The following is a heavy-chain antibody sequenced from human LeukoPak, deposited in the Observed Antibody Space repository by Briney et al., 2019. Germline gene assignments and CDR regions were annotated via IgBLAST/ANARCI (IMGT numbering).Heavy chain of an antibody. D-gene: IGHD3-9*01. CDR1: GYTFTGYY. CDR3: ARDRYDILTGYHDAFDI. Sequence: ASVKVSCKASGYTFTGYYMHWVRQAPGQGLEWMGWINPNSGGTNYAQKLQGRVTMTRDTSIGTAYMELSRLRSDDTAVYYCARDRYDILTGYHDAFDIWGQGTMVTVSS. V-gene: IGHV1-2*02. J-gene: IGHJ3*02. CDR2: INPNSGGT.